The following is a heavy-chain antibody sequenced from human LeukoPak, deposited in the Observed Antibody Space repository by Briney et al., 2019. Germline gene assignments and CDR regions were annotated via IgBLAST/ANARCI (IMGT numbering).Heavy chain of an antibody. J-gene: IGHJ4*02. Sequence: SQTLSLTCTVSGGSFSSGSYYWSWIRQPPGKGLEWIGSIYHSGSTYYNPSLKSRVTISVDTSKNQFSLKLSSVTAADTAVYYCARMGGGNDFWSGLGPPYYFDYWGQGTLVTVSS. CDR1: GGSFSSGSYY. D-gene: IGHD3-3*01. CDR3: ARMGGGNDFWSGLGPPYYFDY. CDR2: IYHSGST. V-gene: IGHV4-39*07.